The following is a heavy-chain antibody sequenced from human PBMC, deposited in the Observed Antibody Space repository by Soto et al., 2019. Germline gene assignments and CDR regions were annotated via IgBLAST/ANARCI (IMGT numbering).Heavy chain of an antibody. V-gene: IGHV4-39*01. CDR3: ARTAHCTSTSCYSGWFDP. CDR2: IFYGGST. D-gene: IGHD2-2*01. CDR1: GGSISSSPYY. Sequence: SETLSLTCTVSGGSISSSPYYWGWVRQPPGKGLEYIASIFYGGSTYYNPSLKSRVTISVDTSKNQFSLKLSSVTAADTAVYYCARTAHCTSTSCYSGWFDPWGQGTQVTVSS. J-gene: IGHJ5*02.